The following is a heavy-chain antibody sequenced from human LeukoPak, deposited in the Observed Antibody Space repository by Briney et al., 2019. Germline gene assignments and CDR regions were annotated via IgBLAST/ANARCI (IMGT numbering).Heavy chain of an antibody. CDR1: GFTFSSYA. V-gene: IGHV3-23*01. D-gene: IGHD3-9*01. J-gene: IGHJ4*02. CDR2: ISGSGGST. CDR3: AKAYYDILTGYLVGGKYYFDY. Sequence: PGGSLRLSCAASGFTFSSYAMSWVRQAPGKGLEWVSAISGSGGSTYYADSVKGRFTISRDNSKNTLYLQMNSLRAEDTAVYYCAKAYYDILTGYLVGGKYYFDYWGQGTLVTVSS.